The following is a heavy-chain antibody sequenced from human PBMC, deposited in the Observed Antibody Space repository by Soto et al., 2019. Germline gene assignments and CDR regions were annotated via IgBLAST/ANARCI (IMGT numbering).Heavy chain of an antibody. D-gene: IGHD2-15*01. CDR2: TYYRSRWYN. J-gene: IGHJ5*02. V-gene: IGHV6-1*01. CDR1: GDSVSSNSAA. Sequence: QTLSLTCSISGDSVSSNSAAWNWIRQSPSIGLEWLGRTYYRSRWYNYYAISLKGRITINPDTSKNQFSLQLNSVIPEHTAVYYGASAHLGSARSNREPLHXWGQGTRFTVSX. CDR3: ASAHLGSARSNREPLHX.